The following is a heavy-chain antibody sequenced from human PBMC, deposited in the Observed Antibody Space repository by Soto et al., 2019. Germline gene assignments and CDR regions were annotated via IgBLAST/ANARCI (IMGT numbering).Heavy chain of an antibody. CDR1: GYNFATDW. CDR3: ARYWHSYSLNYYRGIDV. CDR2: IYPADSDT. V-gene: IGHV5-51*01. D-gene: IGHD5-18*01. J-gene: IGHJ6*02. Sequence: GESLKISCKGSGYNFATDWIGWVRQMPGKGLDCMGIIYPADSDTRYSPSFQGQVTISADKSISTAYLQWSSLKASDTAMYYCARYWHSYSLNYYRGIDVWGQGTTVSGSS.